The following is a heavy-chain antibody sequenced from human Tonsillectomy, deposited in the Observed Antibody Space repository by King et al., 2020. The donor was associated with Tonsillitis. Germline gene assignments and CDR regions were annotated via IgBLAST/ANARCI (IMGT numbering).Heavy chain of an antibody. CDR3: ANTPDVYYDSSSYFDY. CDR1: GFSFSTYG. J-gene: IGHJ4*02. V-gene: IGHV3-30*18. Sequence: QLVQSGEGVVQPGRSLRLSCAASGFSFSTYGMHWVRQAPGKGLEWVAVISYDGSNKYYTDSVKGRFTISRDNSKNTLYLQMNSLRAEDTAVYYCANTPDVYYDSSSYFDYWGQGILVTVSS. CDR2: ISYDGSNK. D-gene: IGHD3-22*01.